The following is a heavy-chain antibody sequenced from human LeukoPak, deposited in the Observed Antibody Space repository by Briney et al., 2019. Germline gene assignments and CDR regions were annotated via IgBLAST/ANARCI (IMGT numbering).Heavy chain of an antibody. Sequence: ASVKVSCKASGYTSTSYDINWVRQATGQGLEWMGWMNPNSGNAGYAQKFQGRVTMTRNTSISTAYMELSSLRSEDTAVYYCARGLHYYDSIAWGYWGQGTLVTVSS. V-gene: IGHV1-8*01. D-gene: IGHD3-22*01. CDR3: ARGLHYYDSIAWGY. CDR1: GYTSTSYD. CDR2: MNPNSGNA. J-gene: IGHJ4*02.